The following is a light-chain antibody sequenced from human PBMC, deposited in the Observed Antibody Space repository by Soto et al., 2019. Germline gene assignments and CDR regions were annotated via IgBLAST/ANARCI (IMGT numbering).Light chain of an antibody. V-gene: IGKV3-15*01. Sequence: EIVMTQSPVTLSVSPGERATLSCRASQSVRSNLAWYQQKPGQSPRLLIYGASTRATGFPARFSGSGSGTEFTLTISSLQSEDFAVYFCQQSLTNPFTFGPGTTVHVK. CDR3: QQSLTNPFT. J-gene: IGKJ3*01. CDR2: GAS. CDR1: QSVRSN.